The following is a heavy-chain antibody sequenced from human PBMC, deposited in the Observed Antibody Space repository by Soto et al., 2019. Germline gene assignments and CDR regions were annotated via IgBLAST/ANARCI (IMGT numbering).Heavy chain of an antibody. J-gene: IGHJ5*02. V-gene: IGHV4-31*03. Sequence: QVQLQESGPGLVKPSQTLSLTCTVSGGSISSGGYYWSWIRQHPGKGLEWIGYIYYSGSTYYNPSLKSRVTISVDTSKNQFSLKLSSVTAADTAVYYCARAGITMMILLDWFDPWGQGTPVTVSS. D-gene: IGHD3-22*01. CDR1: GGSISSGGYY. CDR2: IYYSGST. CDR3: ARAGITMMILLDWFDP.